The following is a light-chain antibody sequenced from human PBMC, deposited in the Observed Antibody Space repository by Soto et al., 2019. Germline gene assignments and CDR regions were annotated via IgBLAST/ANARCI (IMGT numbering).Light chain of an antibody. J-gene: IGKJ5*01. CDR2: GAS. CDR1: QTVSITY. CDR3: QQYGSSPIIS. Sequence: PGEIATLSGRASQTVSITYLTWYQQTPGQAPGLLIFGASKRANGIPDRFSGSGSGRDFTLTISGLEPADFAVYGCQQYGSSPIISFGQGTRLEI. V-gene: IGKV3-20*01.